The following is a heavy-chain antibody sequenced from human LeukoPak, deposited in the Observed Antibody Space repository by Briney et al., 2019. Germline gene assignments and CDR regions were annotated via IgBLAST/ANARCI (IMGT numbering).Heavy chain of an antibody. CDR3: ARWDIVATTFGY. D-gene: IGHD5-12*01. CDR1: GYSISSGYY. J-gene: IGHJ4*02. Sequence: SETLSLTCAVSGYSISSGYYWGWIRQPPGKGLEWIGSIYHSGSTYYNPSLKSRVTISVDTSKNQFSLKLSSVTAADTAVYYCARWDIVATTFGYWGQGTLVTVSS. CDR2: IYHSGST. V-gene: IGHV4-38-2*01.